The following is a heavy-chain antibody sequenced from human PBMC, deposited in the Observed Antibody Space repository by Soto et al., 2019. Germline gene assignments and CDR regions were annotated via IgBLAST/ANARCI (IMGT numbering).Heavy chain of an antibody. CDR3: AKGSVVVAAKFDS. V-gene: IGHV3-23*01. D-gene: IGHD2-21*01. Sequence: EVQLLESGGDLVQPGVSRRLSCAASGCTFNNYAMSWVRQAPGKGLEWVSAISSSGYSTYYADSVKGRFTISRDNSKNTVYLQMNNLRAEDTAVYYCAKGSVVVAAKFDSWGQGTLVTVSS. CDR1: GCTFNNYA. J-gene: IGHJ4*02. CDR2: ISSSGYST.